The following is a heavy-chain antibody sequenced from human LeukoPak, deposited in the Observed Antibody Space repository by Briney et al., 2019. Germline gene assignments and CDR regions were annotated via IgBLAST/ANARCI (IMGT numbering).Heavy chain of an antibody. V-gene: IGHV4-34*01. D-gene: IGHD1-26*01. CDR2: IYQSGST. CDR1: GESFSGYY. J-gene: IGHJ4*02. Sequence: SETLSLACAVYGESFSGYYWSWIRQPPGKGLEWIGSIYQSGSTYYNPSLKSRVTISVDTSKNQFSLNLSSVTAADTGVYFCVRHQLGATWIDWGQGTLVTVSS. CDR3: VRHQLGATWID.